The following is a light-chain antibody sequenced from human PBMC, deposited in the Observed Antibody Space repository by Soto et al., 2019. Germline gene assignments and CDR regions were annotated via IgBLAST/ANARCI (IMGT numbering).Light chain of an antibody. CDR2: DVS. V-gene: IGLV2-11*01. Sequence: QSALTQPRSVSGSPGQSVTISCTGTRSDVGGYNYVSWYQQHPGKAPKLMIYDVSQRPSGVPDRFSGSKSGNTASLTISGLQTDDEADYYCCSYAGSYTFGAFGGGTKVTVL. CDR3: CSYAGSYTFGA. CDR1: RSDVGGYNY. J-gene: IGLJ2*01.